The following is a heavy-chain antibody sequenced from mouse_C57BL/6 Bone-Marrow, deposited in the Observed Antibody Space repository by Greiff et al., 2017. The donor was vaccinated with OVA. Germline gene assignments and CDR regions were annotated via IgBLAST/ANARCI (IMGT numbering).Heavy chain of an antibody. J-gene: IGHJ2*01. CDR3: AKVWVFITTAYYFDY. Sequence: QVQLQQPGAELVKPGASVKLSCKASGYTFTSYWMQWVKQRPGQGLEWIGEIDPSASYTTYNQQFKGKATLTVDTSSSTAYMPLSSLTSSDSAVYYGAKVWVFITTAYYFDYWGQGTTLTVSS. CDR1: GYTFTSYW. D-gene: IGHD1-1*01. V-gene: IGHV1-50*01. CDR2: IDPSASYT.